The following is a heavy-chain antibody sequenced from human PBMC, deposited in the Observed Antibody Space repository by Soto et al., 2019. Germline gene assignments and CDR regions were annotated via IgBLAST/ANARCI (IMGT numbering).Heavy chain of an antibody. CDR1: GLTFSGSW. J-gene: IGHJ4*02. D-gene: IGHD3-10*01. CDR2: INDDGSAT. CDR3: ARGIFGSGTANDY. V-gene: IGHV3-74*01. Sequence: EVQLVESGGGLVQPGGSLRLSCAASGLTFSGSWMHWARQAPGKGWVWVSRINDDGSATSYADFVKGRFTISRDNAKDTLFLQMNGLRAEDTAVYYCARGIFGSGTANDYWGQGTLVTVSS.